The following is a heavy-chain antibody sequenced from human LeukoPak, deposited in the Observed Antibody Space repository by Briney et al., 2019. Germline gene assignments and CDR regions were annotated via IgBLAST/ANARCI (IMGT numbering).Heavy chain of an antibody. CDR3: AKDNIRIVVAGTVDY. CDR1: GFTFDEYA. V-gene: IGHV3-9*01. CDR2: ISWNSGSK. Sequence: GGSLRLSCAASGFTFDEYAMHWVRQAPGKGLEWVSGISWNSGSKGYAGSVKGRFTISRDNAKNSLYLQMNSLRSEDTALYYCAKDNIRIVVAGTVDYWGQGTLVTVPS. D-gene: IGHD6-19*01. J-gene: IGHJ4*02.